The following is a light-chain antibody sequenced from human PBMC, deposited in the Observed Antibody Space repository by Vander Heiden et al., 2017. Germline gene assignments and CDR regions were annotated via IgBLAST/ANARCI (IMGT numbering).Light chain of an antibody. V-gene: IGKV4-1*01. CDR3: QQYYSLFT. J-gene: IGKJ3*01. CDR1: QSVLYSSNNKNY. Sequence: DIVMTQSPDSLAVSLGDRATINCKSSQSVLYSSNNKNYLAWYQQKPGQPPKLLIYWASTRESGVPDRFSGSGSGTDFTLTISSLQAEDVAVYYCQQYYSLFTFGPGTKVDIK. CDR2: WAS.